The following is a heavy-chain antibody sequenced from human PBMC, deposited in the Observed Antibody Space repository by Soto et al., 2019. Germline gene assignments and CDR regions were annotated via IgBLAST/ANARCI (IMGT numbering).Heavy chain of an antibody. D-gene: IGHD6-25*01. J-gene: IGHJ4*02. CDR2: IWYDGSKK. V-gene: IGHV3-33*01. CDR3: ARDSGEYYFDY. Sequence: GGSLRLSCAASGFTFSICGMHWVRQAPGKGLEWVAVIWYDGSKKYYADSVKGRFTISRDNSKNTLFLQMNSLRAEDTAVYYCARDSGEYYFDYWGQGTLVTVSS. CDR1: GFTFSICG.